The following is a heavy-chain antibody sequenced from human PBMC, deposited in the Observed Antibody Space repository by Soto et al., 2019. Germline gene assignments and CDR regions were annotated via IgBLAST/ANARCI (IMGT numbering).Heavy chain of an antibody. CDR2: INGDGTNT. V-gene: IGHV3-74*01. Sequence: EVQLVESGGGLVQPGGSPRLSCAAAGFTFSNHWMHWVRQAPGKGLVWVSRINGDGTNTFYADSVKGRFAISRDNAENTVYLQLNSLRGEDTAVYYCARGIQYRYGMDVWGQGTTVTVSS. D-gene: IGHD5-18*01. J-gene: IGHJ6*02. CDR3: ARGIQYRYGMDV. CDR1: GFTFSNHW.